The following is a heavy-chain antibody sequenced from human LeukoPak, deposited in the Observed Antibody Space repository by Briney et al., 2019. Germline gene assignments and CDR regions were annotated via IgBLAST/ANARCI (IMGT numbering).Heavy chain of an antibody. CDR2: ISSSSRTI. CDR3: ASRQSIGYYYYMDV. Sequence: GGSLRLSCAASGFTFSNYNMNWVRQAPGKGLEWVSYISSSSRTIYYADSVKGRFTISRDNAKNSLYLQMNSLRAEDTAVYYCASRQSIGYYYYMDVWGKGTTVTISS. J-gene: IGHJ6*03. D-gene: IGHD6-6*01. V-gene: IGHV3-48*01. CDR1: GFTFSNYN.